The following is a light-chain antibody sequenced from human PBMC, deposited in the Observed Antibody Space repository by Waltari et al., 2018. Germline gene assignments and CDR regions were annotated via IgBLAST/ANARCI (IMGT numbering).Light chain of an antibody. Sequence: QSALTQPASLSGSPAQSITISCPGTSSDVGSYNYVSWYQQHPGKAPKLMIYEVRNRPSGVSSRFSGSKSGNTASLTISGLQAEDEADYYCSSYTSSSSYVFGTGTKVTVL. V-gene: IGLV2-14*01. J-gene: IGLJ1*01. CDR3: SSYTSSSSYV. CDR1: SSDVGSYNY. CDR2: EVR.